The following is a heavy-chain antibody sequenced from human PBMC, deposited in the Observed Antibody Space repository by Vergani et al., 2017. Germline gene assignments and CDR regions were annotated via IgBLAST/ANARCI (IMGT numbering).Heavy chain of an antibody. CDR1: GGTFSSYA. V-gene: IGHV1-69*01. CDR3: ARAGVEMGDYYYGMDV. J-gene: IGHJ6*02. Sequence: QVQLVQSGAEVKKPGSSVKVSCKASGGTFSSYAISWVRQAPGQVLEWMGGIIPIFGTANYAQKFQGRVTITADESTSTAYMELSSLRSEDTAVYYCARAGVEMGDYYYGMDVWGQGTTVTVSS. CDR2: IIPIFGTA. D-gene: IGHD5-24*01.